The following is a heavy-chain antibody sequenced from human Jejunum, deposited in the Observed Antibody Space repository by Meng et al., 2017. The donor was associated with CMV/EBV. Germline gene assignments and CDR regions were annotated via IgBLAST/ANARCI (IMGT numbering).Heavy chain of an antibody. V-gene: IGHV1-18*01. CDR2: ISPYNGNK. CDR3: ARGRTRFLEWLPSDWFDF. Sequence: TSYDISGVRQAPGKGLEWMGWISPYNGNKKYSQNLQGRVTMTTDTFTSTVYMELGSLRSDDTAVYYCARGRTRFLEWLPSDWFDFWGQGTMVTVSS. D-gene: IGHD3-3*01. J-gene: IGHJ3*01. CDR1: TSYD.